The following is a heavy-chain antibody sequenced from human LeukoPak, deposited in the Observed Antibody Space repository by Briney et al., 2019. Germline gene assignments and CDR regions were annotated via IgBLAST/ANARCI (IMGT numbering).Heavy chain of an antibody. CDR2: IYYSGST. D-gene: IGHD1-1*01. CDR1: GGSISRYY. Sequence: PSETLSLTCTVSGGSISRYYWSWIRLPPGKGLEWIGYIYYSGSTSYNPSLKSRVTISVDTSKNQFSLELSSVTAADTAVYYCARHGNDFGYYFDYWGQGTLVAVSS. V-gene: IGHV4-59*08. CDR3: ARHGNDFGYYFDY. J-gene: IGHJ4*02.